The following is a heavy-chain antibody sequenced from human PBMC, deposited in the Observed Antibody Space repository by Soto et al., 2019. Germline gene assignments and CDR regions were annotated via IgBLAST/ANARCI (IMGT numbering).Heavy chain of an antibody. J-gene: IGHJ6*02. CDR2: IYYSGST. Sequence: SETLSLTCTVSGGSISSYYWSWIRQPPGKGLEWIGYIYYSGSTNYNPSLKSRVTISVDTSKNQFSLKLSSVTAADTAVYYCARDLMGGSHNSGYPGPDYYYGMDVWGQGTTVTVSS. V-gene: IGHV4-59*01. CDR1: GGSISSYY. D-gene: IGHD3-22*01. CDR3: ARDLMGGSHNSGYPGPDYYYGMDV.